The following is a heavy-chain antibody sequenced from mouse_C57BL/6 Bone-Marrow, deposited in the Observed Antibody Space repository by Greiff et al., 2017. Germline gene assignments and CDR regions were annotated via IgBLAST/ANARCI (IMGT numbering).Heavy chain of an antibody. CDR3: ARGGGLDSNYESWYFDY. J-gene: IGHJ2*01. Sequence: VQLQQSGAELMKPGASVKLSCKATGYTFTGYWIEWVKQRPGHGLEWIGEILPGSGSTNYNEKFKGKATFTADTSSNTAYMQLSSLTTEDSAIYYCARGGGLDSNYESWYFDYWGQGTTLTVSS. V-gene: IGHV1-9*01. D-gene: IGHD2-5*01. CDR2: ILPGSGST. CDR1: GYTFTGYW.